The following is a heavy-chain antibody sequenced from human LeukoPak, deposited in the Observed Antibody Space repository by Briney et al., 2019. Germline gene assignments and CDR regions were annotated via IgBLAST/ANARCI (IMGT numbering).Heavy chain of an antibody. D-gene: IGHD2-2*01. CDR3: ARDRVDYCSSTSCYGYYFDY. Sequence: SQTLSLTCTVSGGSISSGSYYWSWIRQPAGKGLEWIGRIYTSGSTNYNPPLKSRVTISVDTSKNQFSLKLSSVTAADTAVYYCARDRVDYCSSTSCYGYYFDYWGQGTLVTVSS. CDR2: IYTSGST. V-gene: IGHV4-61*02. J-gene: IGHJ4*02. CDR1: GGSISSGSYY.